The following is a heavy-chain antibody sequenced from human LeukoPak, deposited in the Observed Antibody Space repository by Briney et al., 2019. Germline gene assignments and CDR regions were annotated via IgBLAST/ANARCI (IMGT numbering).Heavy chain of an antibody. J-gene: IGHJ6*03. D-gene: IGHD3-10*01. CDR3: ARGRAPFVLWFGESLYMDV. CDR2: ISSSSSYI. CDR1: GFTFSSYS. Sequence: GGSLRLSCAASGFTFSSYSMNWVRLAPGKGLEWVSSISSSSSYIYYADSVKGRFTISRDNAKNSLYLQMNSLRAEDTAVYYCARGRAPFVLWFGESLYMDVWGKGTTVTISS. V-gene: IGHV3-21*01.